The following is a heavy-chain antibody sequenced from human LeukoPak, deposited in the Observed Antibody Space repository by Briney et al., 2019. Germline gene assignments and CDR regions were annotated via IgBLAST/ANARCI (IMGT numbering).Heavy chain of an antibody. CDR1: GFTFSSYA. V-gene: IGHV3-23*01. Sequence: GSLRLSCAASGFTFSSYAMSWVRQAPGKGLEWVSAISGSGGSTYYADSVKGRFTISRDNSKNTLYLQMNSLRAEDTAVYYCARGQGFFGKYYFDYWGQGTLVTVSS. J-gene: IGHJ4*02. D-gene: IGHD3-16*01. CDR2: ISGSGGST. CDR3: ARGQGFFGKYYFDY.